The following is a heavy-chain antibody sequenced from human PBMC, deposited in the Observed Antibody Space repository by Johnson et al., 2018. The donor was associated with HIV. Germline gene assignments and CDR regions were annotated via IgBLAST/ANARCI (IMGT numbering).Heavy chain of an antibody. V-gene: IGHV3-11*04. CDR1: GFTFSNAW. CDR2: ISSSGSTI. J-gene: IGHJ3*02. Sequence: QVQLVESGGGLVQPGGSLRLSCAASGFTFSNAWMSWVRQAPGKGLAWVSYISSSGSTIYYADSVKGRFTLPRDNAKNSLYLQMNSLRAEDTAVYYCARETMVQGGPHDAFDIWGQGTMVTVSS. D-gene: IGHD3-10*01. CDR3: ARETMVQGGPHDAFDI.